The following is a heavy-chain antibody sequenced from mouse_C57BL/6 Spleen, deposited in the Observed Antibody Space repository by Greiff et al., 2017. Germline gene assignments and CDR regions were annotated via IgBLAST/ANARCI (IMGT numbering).Heavy chain of an antibody. CDR2: ISSGSSTI. J-gene: IGHJ3*01. D-gene: IGHD2-5*01. CDR3: ARPLYSRGGSWFAY. CDR1: GFTFSDYG. Sequence: EVQLQESGGGLVKPGGSLKLSCAASGFTFSDYGMHWVRQAPEKGLEWVAYISSGSSTIYYADTVKGRFTISRDNAKNTLFLQMTSLRSEDTAMYYCARPLYSRGGSWFAYWGQGTLVTVSA. V-gene: IGHV5-17*01.